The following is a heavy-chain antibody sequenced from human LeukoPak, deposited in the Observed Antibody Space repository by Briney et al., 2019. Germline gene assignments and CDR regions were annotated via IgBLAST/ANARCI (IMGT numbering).Heavy chain of an antibody. J-gene: IGHJ4*02. V-gene: IGHV4-59*08. Sequence: PSETLSLTCTVSGYSIRNYYWSWIRQSPGKGLEWIGSTSYNPSLKSRVTISVDTSKNQFSLKMSSVTAADTAVYYCARQVMLTSFFGVIRGGTIDYWGQGNLVTVSS. D-gene: IGHD3-3*01. CDR3: ARQVMLTSFFGVIRGGTIDY. CDR2: T. CDR1: GYSIRNYY.